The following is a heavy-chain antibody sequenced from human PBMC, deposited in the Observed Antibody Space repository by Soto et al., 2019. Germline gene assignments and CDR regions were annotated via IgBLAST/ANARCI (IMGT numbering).Heavy chain of an antibody. CDR2: IYYSGST. CDR3: ARDPREYYYDSSGYYFMRGGWFDP. CDR1: GGSISSSSYY. V-gene: IGHV4-39*02. J-gene: IGHJ5*02. D-gene: IGHD3-22*01. Sequence: SETLSLTCTVSGGSISSSSYYWGWIRQPPGKGLEWIGSIYYSGSTYYNPSLKSRVTISVDTSKNQFSLKLSSVTAADTAVYYCARDPREYYYDSSGYYFMRGGWFDPWGQGTLVTVSS.